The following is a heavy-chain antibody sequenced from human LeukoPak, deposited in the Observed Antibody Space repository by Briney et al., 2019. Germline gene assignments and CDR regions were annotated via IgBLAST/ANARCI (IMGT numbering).Heavy chain of an antibody. J-gene: IGHJ4*02. CDR2: IAAYNGIP. CDR3: ARDHSGFHFDY. Sequence: PSVKVSCKASGYSFTSYHIAWVRQAPGRGLEWMGWIAAYNGIPNYAENLQGRVTLTIDTSTSTAYMELRSLRSDDTAVYYCARDHSGFHFDYWGQGTLVTASS. CDR1: GYSFTSYH. V-gene: IGHV1-18*01. D-gene: IGHD3-10*01.